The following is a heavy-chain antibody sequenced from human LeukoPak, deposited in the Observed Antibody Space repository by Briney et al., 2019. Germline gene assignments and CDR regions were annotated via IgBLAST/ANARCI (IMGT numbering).Heavy chain of an antibody. CDR2: IYYSGST. D-gene: IGHD3-10*01. CDR3: ARHVWFGELSEFDH. V-gene: IGHV4-59*08. CDR1: GGSISSYY. J-gene: IGHJ4*02. Sequence: SETLSLTCTVSGGSISSYYWSWIRQPPGKGLEWIGYIYYSGSTNYNPSLKSRVTISVDTSKNQFSLKLSSVTAADTAVYYCARHVWFGELSEFDHWGQGTLVTVSS.